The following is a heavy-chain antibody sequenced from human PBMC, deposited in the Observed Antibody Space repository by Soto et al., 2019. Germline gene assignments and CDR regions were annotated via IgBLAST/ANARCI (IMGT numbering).Heavy chain of an antibody. D-gene: IGHD5-12*01. CDR3: ARETDGFDFYFDY. Sequence: EVQLVESGGGLVKPGGSLRISCGASGFSFNTYSMNWVRQAPGKGLEWVSSISRGSNYISYADSVKGRFTISRDNAKNSLYLQMNSLRVEDTAVYYCARETDGFDFYFDYWGQGTLVIVSS. CDR1: GFSFNTYS. J-gene: IGHJ4*02. CDR2: ISRGSNYI. V-gene: IGHV3-21*01.